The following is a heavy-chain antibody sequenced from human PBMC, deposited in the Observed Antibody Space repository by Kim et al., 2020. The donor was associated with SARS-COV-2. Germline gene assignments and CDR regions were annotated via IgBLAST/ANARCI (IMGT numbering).Heavy chain of an antibody. V-gene: IGHV1-2*06. CDR1: GYAFVGYY. J-gene: IGHJ4*02. CDR3: VRDSTGSHCSGGYCYSGVGH. D-gene: IGHD2-21*02. Sequence: ASVKVSCKASGYAFVGYYLHWIRQAPGQGLEWMGRYNPNNKFVNNAQKFQDRVILTGDASTNTAYMQLNRLTVDDTAFYYCVRDSTGSHCSGGYCYSGVGHWGQGTLVTVSS. CDR2: YNPNNKFV.